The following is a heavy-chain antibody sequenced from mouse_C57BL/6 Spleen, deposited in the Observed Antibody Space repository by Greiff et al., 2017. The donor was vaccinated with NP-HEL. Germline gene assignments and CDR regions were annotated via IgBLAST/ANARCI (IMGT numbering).Heavy chain of an antibody. D-gene: IGHD2-1*01. CDR1: GFTFSDYG. CDR3: ARSGNDWYFDV. CDR2: ISSGSSTI. Sequence: EVQLVESGGGLVKPGGSLKLSCAASGFTFSDYGMHWVRQAPEKGLEWVAYISSGSSTIYYADTVKGRFTISRDNAKNTLFLQMTSLRSEDTAMYYCARSGNDWYFDVWGTGTTVTVSS. V-gene: IGHV5-17*01. J-gene: IGHJ1*03.